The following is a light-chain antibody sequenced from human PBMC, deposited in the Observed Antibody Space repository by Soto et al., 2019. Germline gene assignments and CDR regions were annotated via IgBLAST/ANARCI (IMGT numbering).Light chain of an antibody. CDR2: GAS. CDR1: QSVANNY. V-gene: IGKV3-20*01. J-gene: IGKJ1*01. CDR3: QQYGTLPWT. Sequence: EIVLTQSPGTLSLSPGERATLSCRASQSVANNYLAWYQQKPGQAPRLLIYGASSRATGILHRFSGSDSGTDFNLTISRLEPEDFAVYYCQQYGTLPWTFGQGTKVEIK.